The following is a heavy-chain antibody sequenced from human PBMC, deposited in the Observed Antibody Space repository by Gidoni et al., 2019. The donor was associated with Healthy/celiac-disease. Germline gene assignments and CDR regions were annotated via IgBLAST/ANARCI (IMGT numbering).Heavy chain of an antibody. V-gene: IGHV4-39*01. D-gene: IGHD3-10*01. CDR2: IYYSGRT. J-gene: IGHJ4*02. CDR3: ARYYGSGSYYNGLCY. Sequence: QLQLQESGPGLVKPSETLSLTCTVSGGSISSSSYYWRWIRQPPGKWLEWIGSIYYSGRTYYNPSLKSRVTISVDTSKNQFSLKLSSVTAADTAVYYCARYYGSGSYYNGLCYWGQGTLVTVSS. CDR1: GGSISSSSYY.